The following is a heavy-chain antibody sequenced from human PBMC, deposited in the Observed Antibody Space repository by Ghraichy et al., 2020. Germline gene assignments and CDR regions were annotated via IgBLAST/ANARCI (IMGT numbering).Heavy chain of an antibody. CDR2: INAGYGTT. CDR1: GYIFTNNV. Sequence: ASVKVSCKASGYIFTNNVIHWVRQAPGQRFEWMGWINAGYGTTKYSQKFQGRVTITTDTSASTAYMELSSLTFEDTAVYYCAGDDYYGSGSSYINWFDPWGQGTLVTVSS. J-gene: IGHJ5*02. V-gene: IGHV1-3*01. CDR3: AGDDYYGSGSSYINWFDP. D-gene: IGHD3-10*01.